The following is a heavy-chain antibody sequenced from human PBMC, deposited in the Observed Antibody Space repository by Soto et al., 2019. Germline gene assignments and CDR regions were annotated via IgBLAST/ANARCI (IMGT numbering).Heavy chain of an antibody. D-gene: IGHD3-10*01. J-gene: IGHJ4*02. Sequence: ASVKVSCKASGYTFTNYGISWVRQAPGQGLEWMGWINTYNGNTNHAQKLQGRVTMTTDTSTSTAYMELRSLRSDDTAVYYCARDIRNPYGSGSYYLPYYWGQGTLVTVSS. CDR2: INTYNGNT. CDR1: GYTFTNYG. CDR3: ARDIRNPYGSGSYYLPYY. V-gene: IGHV1-18*01.